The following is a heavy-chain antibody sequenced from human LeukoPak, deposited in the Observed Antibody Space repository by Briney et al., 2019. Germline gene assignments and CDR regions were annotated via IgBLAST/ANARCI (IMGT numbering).Heavy chain of an antibody. D-gene: IGHD5-18*01. J-gene: IGHJ4*02. V-gene: IGHV4-34*01. CDR3: ARGQKYRNGYTVTELGSGYFDY. CDR1: GGSFSGYY. CDR2: INHSGST. Sequence: KPSETLSLTRAVYGGSFSGYYWSWIRQPPGKGLEWIGEINHSGSTNYNPSLKSRVTISVDTSKNQFSLKLSSVTAADTAVYYCARGQKYRNGYTVTELGSGYFDYWGQGTLVTVSS.